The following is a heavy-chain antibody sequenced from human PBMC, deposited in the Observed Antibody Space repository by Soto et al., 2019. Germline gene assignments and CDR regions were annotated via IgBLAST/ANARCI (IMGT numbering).Heavy chain of an antibody. CDR2: MNPNSGNT. Sequence: QVQLVQSGAEVKKPGASVKVSCKASGQTFTSYDINWVRRATGQGLEWMGWMNPNSGNTGYAQKFQGRVTMTRNTSISTAYMELSSLRSEDTAVYYCARSHCSSTSCYSLPLDYWGQGTLVTVSS. CDR3: ARSHCSSTSCYSLPLDY. J-gene: IGHJ4*02. CDR1: GQTFTSYD. D-gene: IGHD2-2*01. V-gene: IGHV1-8*01.